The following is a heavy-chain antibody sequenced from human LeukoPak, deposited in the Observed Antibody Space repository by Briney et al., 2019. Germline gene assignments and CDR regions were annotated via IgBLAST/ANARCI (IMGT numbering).Heavy chain of an antibody. J-gene: IGHJ4*02. CDR2: IIPIFGTA. CDR3: ARVSRYFDWLLNYFDY. CDR1: GGTFSSYA. Sequence: SVKVSCKASGGTFSSYAISWVRQAPGQGLEWMGGIIPIFGTANYAQKFQGRVTITADESTSTAYMELSSLRSEDTAVYYCARVSRYFDWLLNYFDYWGQGTLVTVSS. V-gene: IGHV1-69*01. D-gene: IGHD3-9*01.